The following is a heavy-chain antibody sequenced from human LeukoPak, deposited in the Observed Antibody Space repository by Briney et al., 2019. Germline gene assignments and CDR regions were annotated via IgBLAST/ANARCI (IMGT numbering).Heavy chain of an antibody. V-gene: IGHV6-1*01. CDR2: TYYRSKWYN. CDR3: ARDPEGGWLVTPHLDY. CDR1: GDSVSSNSAA. Sequence: SQTLSLTCAISGDSVSSNSAAWNWIRQSPSRGLEWLGRTYYRSKWYNDYAVSVKSRITINPDTSKNQSSLQLNSVTPEDTAVYYCARDPEGGWLVTPHLDYWGQGTLVTVSS. J-gene: IGHJ4*02. D-gene: IGHD3-9*01.